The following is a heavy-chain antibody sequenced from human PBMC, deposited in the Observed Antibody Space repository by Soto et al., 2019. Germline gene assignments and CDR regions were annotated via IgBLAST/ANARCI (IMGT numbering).Heavy chain of an antibody. V-gene: IGHV3-23*01. D-gene: IGHD1-7*01. CDR3: AKDRNYPRDQFHY. CDR2: ISANGQGI. Sequence: PGGSLRLSCAASGFTFSTYALSWVRQAPGKGPEWVSAISANGQGIYYADSVRGRFTISRDNSKNTIFLHMDSLRAEDTAVYYCAKDRNYPRDQFHYWGQGTLVTVSS. CDR1: GFTFSTYA. J-gene: IGHJ4*02.